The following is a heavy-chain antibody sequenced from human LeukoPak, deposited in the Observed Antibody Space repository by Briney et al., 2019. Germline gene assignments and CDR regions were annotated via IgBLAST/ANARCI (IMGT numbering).Heavy chain of an antibody. Sequence: GGSLRLSCAASGFTFSSYAMSWVRQATGKGLEWVSAIGTAGDTYYPGSVKGRFTISRENAKNSLYLQMNSLRAGDTAVYYCARGPTYYYGSTDDAFDIWGQGTMVTVSS. V-gene: IGHV3-13*01. CDR2: IGTAGDT. CDR3: ARGPTYYYGSTDDAFDI. J-gene: IGHJ3*02. D-gene: IGHD3-10*01. CDR1: GFTFSSYA.